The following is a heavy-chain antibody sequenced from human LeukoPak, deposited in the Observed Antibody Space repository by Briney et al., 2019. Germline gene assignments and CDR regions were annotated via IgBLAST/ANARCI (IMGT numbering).Heavy chain of an antibody. CDR2: IYTSGST. CDR3: ASLSQTLGLSRDAFDI. V-gene: IGHV4-4*07. Sequence: SETLSLTCTVSGGSISSYYWSWIRQPAGKGLEWIGRIYTSGSTNYNPSLKSRVTMSVDTSKNQFSLKLSSVTAADTAVYYCASLSQTLGLSRDAFDIWGQGTTVTVSS. D-gene: IGHD3-16*01. J-gene: IGHJ3*02. CDR1: GGSISSYY.